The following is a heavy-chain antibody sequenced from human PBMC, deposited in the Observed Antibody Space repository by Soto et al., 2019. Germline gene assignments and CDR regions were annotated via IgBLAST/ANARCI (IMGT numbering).Heavy chain of an antibody. D-gene: IGHD4-17*01. J-gene: IGHJ4*02. Sequence: SETLSRTCSVSGRSVSNKTYYWSWVLQPPGKTLEWIGYVYYSGTTNYNPSLKSRVTISVDLSKNQFSLRLSSVTTADTALYYCARTTAVPNTLRSRYFFDYWGQGTLVSVSS. V-gene: IGHV4-61*01. CDR3: ARTTAVPNTLRSRYFFDY. CDR1: GRSVSNKTYY. CDR2: VYYSGTT.